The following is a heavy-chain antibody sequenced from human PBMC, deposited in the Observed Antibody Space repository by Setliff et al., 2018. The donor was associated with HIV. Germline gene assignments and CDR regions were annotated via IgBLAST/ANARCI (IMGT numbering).Heavy chain of an antibody. CDR3: ARDRGGSDYFDY. CDR1: GFTFSYFW. V-gene: IGHV3-7*01. CDR2: IKHDGSEK. J-gene: IGHJ4*02. D-gene: IGHD1-26*01. Sequence: GESLKISCATSGFTFSYFWMSWVRQTPGKGLEWVANIKHDGSEKYYVDSLKGRFTTSRDNAKNSLYLQMNSLRPEDTAVFYCARDRGGSDYFDYWARERWSPSPQ.